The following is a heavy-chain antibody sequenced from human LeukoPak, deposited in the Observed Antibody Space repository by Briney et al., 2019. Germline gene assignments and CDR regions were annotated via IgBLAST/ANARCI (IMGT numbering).Heavy chain of an antibody. CDR3: AKRGSGDYGALDY. Sequence: PGGSLRLSCAASGFAFSSYAMGWVRQAPGKGLEWVSAISGSGGSTYYADSVKGRFTISRDNSKNTLYLQMNTLRAEDTAVYYCAKRGSGDYGALDYWGQGTLVTVSS. CDR2: ISGSGGST. CDR1: GFAFSSYA. V-gene: IGHV3-23*01. J-gene: IGHJ4*02. D-gene: IGHD4-17*01.